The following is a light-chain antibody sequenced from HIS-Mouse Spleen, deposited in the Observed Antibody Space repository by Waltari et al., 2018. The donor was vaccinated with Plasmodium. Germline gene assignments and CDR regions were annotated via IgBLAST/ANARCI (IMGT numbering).Light chain of an antibody. CDR1: QSVSSN. Sequence: EIVMTQSPATLSVSPGERATLSCRASQSVSSNLAWYQQKPGQAPRLLIYGASTRATGSPARFSGSGSGTEFTLTISSMQSEDFEVYYCQQYNNWPRGTFGQGTKVEIK. J-gene: IGKJ1*01. CDR3: QQYNNWPRGT. V-gene: IGKV3-15*01. CDR2: GAS.